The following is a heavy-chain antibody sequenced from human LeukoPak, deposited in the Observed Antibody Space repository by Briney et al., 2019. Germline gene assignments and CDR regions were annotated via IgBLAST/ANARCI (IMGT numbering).Heavy chain of an antibody. CDR1: GYTFTGYY. CDR3: ARGCCSSTSCYVWPTSTFDY. CDR2: INPNSGGT. Sequence: ASVKVSCKASGYTFTGYYMHWVRQAPGQGLEWMGRINPNSGGTNYAQKFQGRVTMTRDTSISTAYMELSRLRTDDTAVYYCARGCCSSTSCYVWPTSTFDYWGQGTLVTVSS. D-gene: IGHD2-2*01. V-gene: IGHV1-2*06. J-gene: IGHJ4*02.